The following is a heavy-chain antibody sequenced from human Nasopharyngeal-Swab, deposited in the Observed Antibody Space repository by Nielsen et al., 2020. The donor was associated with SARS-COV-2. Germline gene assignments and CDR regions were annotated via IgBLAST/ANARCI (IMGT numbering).Heavy chain of an antibody. CDR3: ARGSGYYDSSGYSDY. J-gene: IGHJ4*02. Sequence: SETLSLTCTVSGGSISSYYWSWIRQPPGKGLEWTGYIYYSGSTNYNPSLKSRVTISVDTSKNQFSLKLSSVTAADTAVYYCARGSGYYDSSGYSDYWGQGTLVTVSS. CDR2: IYYSGST. D-gene: IGHD3-22*01. V-gene: IGHV4-59*13. CDR1: GGSISSYY.